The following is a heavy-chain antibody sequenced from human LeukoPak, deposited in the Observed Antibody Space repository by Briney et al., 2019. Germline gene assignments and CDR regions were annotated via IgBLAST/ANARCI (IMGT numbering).Heavy chain of an antibody. CDR2: ISYNGKNK. V-gene: IGHV3-30*04. Sequence: ERSLRLSCAASGFTFSSYAMHWVRQAPGKGLDWVAVISYNGKNKYYADSVKGRFTISRDNPKNTLYLQMNSLRAEDTAVYYCARDGRGDYVRAFDIWGQGTIVTVSS. J-gene: IGHJ3*02. CDR1: GFTFSSYA. CDR3: ARDGRGDYVRAFDI. D-gene: IGHD4-17*01.